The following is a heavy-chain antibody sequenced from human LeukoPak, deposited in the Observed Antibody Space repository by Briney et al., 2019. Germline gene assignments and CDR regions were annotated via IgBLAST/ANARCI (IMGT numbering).Heavy chain of an antibody. V-gene: IGHV4-59*01. J-gene: IGHJ6*03. CDR3: ARGGSAAGGGRNYYYMDV. CDR2: IYYSGST. Sequence: PSETLSLTCAVYGGSFSGYYWSWIRQPPGKGLEWIGYIYYSGSTNYDPSLKSRVTISVDTSKNQFSLKLSSVTAADTAVYYCARGGSAAGGGRNYYYMDVWGKGTTVTISS. D-gene: IGHD6-13*01. CDR1: GGSFSGYY.